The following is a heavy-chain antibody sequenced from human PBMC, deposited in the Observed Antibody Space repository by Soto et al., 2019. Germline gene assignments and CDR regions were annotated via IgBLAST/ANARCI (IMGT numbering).Heavy chain of an antibody. V-gene: IGHV3-48*01. D-gene: IGHD3-10*01. Sequence: PGGSLRLSCAASGFTFSSYSMNWVRQAPGKGLEWVSYISSSSSTIYYADSVKGRFTISRDNSKNSLYLQMNSLRAEDTAVYYCAKERSYSMGLFDYWGQGTLVTVSS. CDR2: ISSSSSTI. CDR3: AKERSYSMGLFDY. CDR1: GFTFSSYS. J-gene: IGHJ4*02.